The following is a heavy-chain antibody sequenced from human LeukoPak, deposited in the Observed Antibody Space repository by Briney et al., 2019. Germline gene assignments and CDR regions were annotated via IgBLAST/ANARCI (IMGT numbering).Heavy chain of an antibody. CDR1: GFTFSSYG. CDR2: IWYDGSHK. Sequence: GGSLRLSCAASGFTFSSYGMHWVRQAPGTGLEWVALIWYDGSHKYSADSVKGRFTISRDNSKHTLYLQMNSLRAEDTAVYYCARGRGAGYSSGYFPFYFDYWGQGTLVTVS. D-gene: IGHD6-19*01. CDR3: ARGRGAGYSSGYFPFYFDY. J-gene: IGHJ4*02. V-gene: IGHV3-33*01.